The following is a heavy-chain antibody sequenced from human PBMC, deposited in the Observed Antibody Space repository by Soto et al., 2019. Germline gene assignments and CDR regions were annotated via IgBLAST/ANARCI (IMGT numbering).Heavy chain of an antibody. D-gene: IGHD3-22*01. V-gene: IGHV3-9*01. CDR2: ITWNSGYI. Sequence: EVQLVESGGGVVQPGRSLRLSCAASGFSFDDYAMHWVRQAPGRGLEWVSGITWNSGYIGYADSVKGRFTISKDNAKNALYLKMNRLRPEDTAVYYCAKGTYDSSGYYTAPDYWGQGTLVTVSS. J-gene: IGHJ4*02. CDR1: GFSFDDYA. CDR3: AKGTYDSSGYYTAPDY.